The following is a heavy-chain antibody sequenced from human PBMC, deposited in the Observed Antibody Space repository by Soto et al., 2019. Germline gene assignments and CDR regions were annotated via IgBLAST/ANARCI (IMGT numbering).Heavy chain of an antibody. CDR3: ARAYGDNYYYGMDV. CDR1: GFTFSSYG. CDR2: IWYDGSNK. V-gene: IGHV3-33*01. J-gene: IGHJ6*02. D-gene: IGHD4-17*01. Sequence: GGSLRLSCAASGFTFSSYGMHWVRQAPGKRLEWVAVIWYDGSNKYYADSVKGRFTISRDNSKNTLYLQMNSLRAEDTAVYYCARAYGDNYYYGMDVWGQGTTVTVSS.